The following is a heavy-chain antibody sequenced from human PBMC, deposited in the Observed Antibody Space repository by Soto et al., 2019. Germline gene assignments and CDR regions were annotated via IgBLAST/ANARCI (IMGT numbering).Heavy chain of an antibody. CDR3: ARGGESQGYYYYGMDV. V-gene: IGHV4-39*01. CDR1: GGSISSSSYY. CDR2: IYYSGST. Sequence: PSETLSLTCTFSGGSISSSSYYWGWIRQPPGKGLEWIGSIYYSGSTYYNPSLKSRVTISVDTSKNQFSLKLSSVTAADTAVYYCARGGESQGYYYYGMDVWGQGTTVTVSS. J-gene: IGHJ6*02. D-gene: IGHD2-21*01.